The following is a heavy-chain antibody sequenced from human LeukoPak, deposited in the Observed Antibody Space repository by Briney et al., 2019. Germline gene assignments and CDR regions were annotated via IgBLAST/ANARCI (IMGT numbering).Heavy chain of an antibody. CDR1: GYTFTGYY. CDR3: ARVLGTGGFLGY. J-gene: IGHJ4*02. Sequence: ASVKVSCKASGYTFTGYYMHWVRQAPGQGLEWMGWINPNSGGTNYAQKFQGRVTMTRDTSISTAYMELSRLRSNDTAVYYCARVLGTGGFLGYWGQGTLVTVSS. CDR2: INPNSGGT. V-gene: IGHV1-2*02. D-gene: IGHD7-27*01.